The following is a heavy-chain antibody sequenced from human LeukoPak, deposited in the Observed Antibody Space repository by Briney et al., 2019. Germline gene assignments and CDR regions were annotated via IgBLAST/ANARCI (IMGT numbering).Heavy chain of an antibody. CDR3: ARDRSGYSSGWPIFDY. D-gene: IGHD6-19*01. Sequence: GGSLRLSCAASGFSFSSYDMTWVRQAPGKGLEWVSYKSTSSSTIYYADSVKGRFAISRDNAKNSLYLQMNSLRDEDTAVYYRARDRSGYSSGWPIFDYWGQGKLVTVSS. V-gene: IGHV3-48*02. J-gene: IGHJ4*02. CDR2: KSTSSSTI. CDR1: GFSFSSYD.